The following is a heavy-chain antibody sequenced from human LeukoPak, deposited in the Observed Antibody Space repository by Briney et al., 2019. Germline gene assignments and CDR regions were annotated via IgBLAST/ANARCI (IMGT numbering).Heavy chain of an antibody. CDR1: GFTFSSYA. CDR3: ARGSSWYFGYFDY. D-gene: IGHD6-13*01. Sequence: GRSLRLSCAASGFTFSSYAMHWVRQAPSKGLEWVAVISYDGSNKYYADSVKGRFTISRDNSKNTLYLQMNSLRAEDTAVYYCARGSSWYFGYFDYWGQGTLVTVSS. CDR2: ISYDGSNK. V-gene: IGHV3-30-3*01. J-gene: IGHJ4*02.